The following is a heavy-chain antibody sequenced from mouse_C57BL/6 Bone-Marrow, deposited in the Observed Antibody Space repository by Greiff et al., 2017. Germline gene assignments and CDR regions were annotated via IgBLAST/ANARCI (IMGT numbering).Heavy chain of an antibody. CDR3: ARDWERYAMDY. V-gene: IGHV5-4*01. Sequence: EVKLLESGGGLVKPGGSLKLSCAASGFTFSSYAMSWVRQTPEKRLEWVATISDGGSYTYYPDNVEGRFTIYRDNAKNNLYRQMSHLKSEDTAMYSCARDWERYAMDYWGQGTSVTVSS. CDR2: ISDGGSYT. J-gene: IGHJ4*01. CDR1: GFTFSSYA. D-gene: IGHD4-1*01.